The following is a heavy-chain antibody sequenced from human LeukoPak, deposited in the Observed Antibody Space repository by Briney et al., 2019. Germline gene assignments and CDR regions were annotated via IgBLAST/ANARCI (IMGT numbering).Heavy chain of an antibody. V-gene: IGHV4-34*01. D-gene: IGHD3-3*01. J-gene: IGHJ6*02. CDR2: INHSGST. CDR1: GGSFSGYY. CDR3: ARGREITIFVVQGPQYYYYGMDV. Sequence: SETLSLTCAVYGGSFSGYYWSWIRQPPGKGLEWIGEINHSGSTNYNPSLKSRVTISVDTSKNQFSLKLSSVTAADTAVYYCARGREITIFVVQGPQYYYYGMDVWGQGTTVTVSS.